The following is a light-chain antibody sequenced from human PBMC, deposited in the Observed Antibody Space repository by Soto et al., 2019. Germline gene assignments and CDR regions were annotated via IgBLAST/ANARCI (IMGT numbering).Light chain of an antibody. Sequence: QSALTQPASVSGSPGQSITISCTGTSSDVGGYNYVSWYQQHPGKAPKLMIYDVSNRPSGVSNRCSGSKSCNTASLTISGLQAEDEADDYCSSYTSSSTYVFGTGTKVTVL. J-gene: IGLJ1*01. V-gene: IGLV2-14*01. CDR3: SSYTSSSTYV. CDR2: DVS. CDR1: SSDVGGYNY.